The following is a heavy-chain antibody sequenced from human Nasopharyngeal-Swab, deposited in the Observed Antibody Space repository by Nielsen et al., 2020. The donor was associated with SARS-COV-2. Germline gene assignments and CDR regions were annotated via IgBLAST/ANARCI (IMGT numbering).Heavy chain of an antibody. Sequence: GGSLRLSCAASGITFDDYAMHWVRQAPGKGLEWVSVISGSDYTTYYADSVKGRFTISRDNSKNTVNLQMNSLRVEDTAIYYCAKDRDSGDDSDDYYHYYGMDVWGQGTTVTVFS. V-gene: IGHV3-23*01. D-gene: IGHD5-12*01. CDR1: GITFDDYA. CDR2: ISGSDYTT. J-gene: IGHJ6*02. CDR3: AKDRDSGDDSDDYYHYYGMDV.